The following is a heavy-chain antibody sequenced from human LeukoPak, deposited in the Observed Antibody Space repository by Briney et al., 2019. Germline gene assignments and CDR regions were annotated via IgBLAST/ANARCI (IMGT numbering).Heavy chain of an antibody. J-gene: IGHJ5*02. CDR2: IRYDGSNK. CDR3: AKVSLEQLNWFDP. Sequence: GGSLRLSCAASGFTFSSYGMHWVPQAPGKGLEWVAFIRYDGSNKYYADSVKGRFTISRDNSKNTLYLQMNSLRAEDTAVYYCAKVSLEQLNWFDPWGQGTLVTVSS. V-gene: IGHV3-30*02. D-gene: IGHD6-13*01. CDR1: GFTFSSYG.